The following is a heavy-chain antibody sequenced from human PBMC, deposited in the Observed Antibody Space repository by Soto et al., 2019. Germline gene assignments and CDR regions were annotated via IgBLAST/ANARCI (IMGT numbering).Heavy chain of an antibody. CDR1: GFTFSSYA. Sequence: GGSLRLSCAASGFTFSSYAMSWVRQAPGKGLEWVSAISGSGGSTYYADSVKGRFTISRDNSKNTLYLQMNSLRAEDTAVYYCVRSSWYVDGAGDHYYYYYVMDVWGQGTTVTVSS. CDR3: VRSSWYVDGAGDHYYYYYVMDV. CDR2: ISGSGGST. V-gene: IGHV3-23*01. D-gene: IGHD6-13*01. J-gene: IGHJ6*02.